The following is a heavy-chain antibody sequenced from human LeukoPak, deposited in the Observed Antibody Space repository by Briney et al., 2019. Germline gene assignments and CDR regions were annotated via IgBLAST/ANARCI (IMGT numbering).Heavy chain of an antibody. Sequence: SQTLSLTCAVSGDSISSGGYSWSWIRQPPGKGLEWIGYIYHSGSTYYNPSLKSRVTISVDRSKNQFSLKLSSVTAADTAVYYCAREDGYSYGLDYWGQGTLVTVSS. V-gene: IGHV4-30-2*01. D-gene: IGHD5-18*01. CDR2: IYHSGST. CDR1: GDSISSGGYS. J-gene: IGHJ4*02. CDR3: AREDGYSYGLDY.